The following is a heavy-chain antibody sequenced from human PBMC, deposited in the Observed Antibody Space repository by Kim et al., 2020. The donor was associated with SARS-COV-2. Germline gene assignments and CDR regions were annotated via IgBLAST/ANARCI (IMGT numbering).Heavy chain of an antibody. CDR2: IIPIFGTA. CDR1: GGTFSSYA. Sequence: SVKVSCKASGGTFSSYAISWVRQAPGQGLEWMGGIIPIFGTANYAQKFQGRVTITADESTSTAYMELSSLRSEDTAVYYCARVNRDTIFGVVSYRNYYGMDVWGQGTTVTVSS. D-gene: IGHD3-3*01. J-gene: IGHJ6*02. V-gene: IGHV1-69*13. CDR3: ARVNRDTIFGVVSYRNYYGMDV.